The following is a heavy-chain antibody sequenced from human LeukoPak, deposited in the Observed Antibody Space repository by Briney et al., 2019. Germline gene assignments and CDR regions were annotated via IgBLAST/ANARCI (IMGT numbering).Heavy chain of an antibody. Sequence: SETLSLTCTVSGGSISSSSYYWGWIRQPPGKGLEWIGSIYYSGSTYYNPSLKSRVTISVDTSKNQFSLKLSSVTAADTAVYYCARRVGWDYGSGSYYPLYYFDYWGQGTLVTVSS. CDR2: IYYSGST. J-gene: IGHJ4*02. CDR3: ARRVGWDYGSGSYYPLYYFDY. CDR1: GGSISSSSYY. V-gene: IGHV4-39*01. D-gene: IGHD3-10*01.